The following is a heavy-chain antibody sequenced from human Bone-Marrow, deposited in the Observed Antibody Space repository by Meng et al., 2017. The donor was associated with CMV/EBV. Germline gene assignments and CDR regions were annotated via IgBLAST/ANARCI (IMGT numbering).Heavy chain of an antibody. CDR1: GFTFSSYA. D-gene: IGHD1-26*01. J-gene: IGHJ6*02. CDR3: ARDPSLVGASWYYYYGMDV. V-gene: IGHV3-30-3*01. CDR2: ISYDGSNK. Sequence: GGSLRLSCAASGFTFSSYAMHWVRQAPGKGLEWVAVISYDGSNKYYADSVKGRFTISRDNSKNTLYLQMNSLRAEDTAVYYCARDPSLVGASWYYYYGMDVWGQGPTVTVYS.